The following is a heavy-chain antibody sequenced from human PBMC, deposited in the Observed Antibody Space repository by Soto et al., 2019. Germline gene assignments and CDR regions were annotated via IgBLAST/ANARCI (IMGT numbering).Heavy chain of an antibody. D-gene: IGHD1-1*01. V-gene: IGHV3-33*01. J-gene: IGHJ6*03. Sequence: QVQLVESGGGVVQPGRSLRLSCAASGFTFSSYGMHWVRQAPGKGLEWVAVIWYDGSNKYYADSVKGRFTISRDNSKNTLYLQMNSLRAEDTAVYYCARDLEAGTAQAEFYYYYYMDVWGKGTTVTVSS. CDR1: GFTFSSYG. CDR3: ARDLEAGTAQAEFYYYYYMDV. CDR2: IWYDGSNK.